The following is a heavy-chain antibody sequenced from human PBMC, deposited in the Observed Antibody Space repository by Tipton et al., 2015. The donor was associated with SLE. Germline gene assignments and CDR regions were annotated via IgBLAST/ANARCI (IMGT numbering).Heavy chain of an antibody. CDR1: GGSISSYY. D-gene: IGHD3-10*01. Sequence: TLSLTCTVSGGSISSYYWSWIRQPPGKGLEWIGYIYYSGSTNYNPSLKSRVTISVDTSKNQFSLKLSSVTAAATAVYYCARGLRGWSYYYYYMDVWGKGTTVTVSS. V-gene: IGHV4-59*01. J-gene: IGHJ6*03. CDR3: ARGLRGWSYYYYYMDV. CDR2: IYYSGST.